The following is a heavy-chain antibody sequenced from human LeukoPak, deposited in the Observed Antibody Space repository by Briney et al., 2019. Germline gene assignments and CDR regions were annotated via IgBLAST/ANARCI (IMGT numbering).Heavy chain of an antibody. CDR2: INWNGGST. CDR3: ARVPSGSLFAVAFDI. Sequence: GGSLRLSCAASGFTFDDYGMSWVRQAPGKGLEWVSGINWNGGSTGYADSVKGRFTISRDNAKNSLYLQMNSLRAEDTAVYYCARVPSGSLFAVAFDIWGQGTMVTVSS. CDR1: GFTFDDYG. J-gene: IGHJ3*02. V-gene: IGHV3-20*04. D-gene: IGHD1-26*01.